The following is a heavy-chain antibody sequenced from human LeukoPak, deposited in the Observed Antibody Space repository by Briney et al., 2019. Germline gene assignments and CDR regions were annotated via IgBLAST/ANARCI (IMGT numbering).Heavy chain of an antibody. J-gene: IGHJ4*02. CDR3: ARVAGQMYYYDSSGYFAENYFDY. V-gene: IGHV4-38-2*02. Sequence: SETLSLTCTVSGYSISSGYYWGWIRPPPGKGLEWIGSIYHSGSTYYNPSLKSRVTISVDTSKNQFSLKLSSVTAADTAVYYYARVAGQMYYYDSSGYFAENYFDYWGQGTLVTVSS. CDR1: GYSISSGYY. D-gene: IGHD3-22*01. CDR2: IYHSGST.